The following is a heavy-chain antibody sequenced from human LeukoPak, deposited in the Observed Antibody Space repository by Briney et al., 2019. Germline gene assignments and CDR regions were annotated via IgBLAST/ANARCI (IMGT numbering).Heavy chain of an antibody. V-gene: IGHV1-69*13. CDR2: IIPIFGTA. Sequence: ASVKVSCKASGGTFSSYAISWVRQAPGQGLEWMGGIIPIFGTANYAQKFQGRVTITADESTSTAYMELSSLRSEDTAVYYCAKVWVTYYDRGIFDSWGQGTRVTVSS. D-gene: IGHD3-22*01. CDR1: GGTFSSYA. J-gene: IGHJ4*02. CDR3: AKVWVTYYDRGIFDS.